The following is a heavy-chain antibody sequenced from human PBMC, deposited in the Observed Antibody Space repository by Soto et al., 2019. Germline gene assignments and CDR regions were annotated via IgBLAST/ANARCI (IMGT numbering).Heavy chain of an antibody. CDR3: ARGVAGSGFDL. D-gene: IGHD6-19*01. CDR2: TYYRSNWRH. Sequence: PSQTLSLTCAISGDSVSSNTAAWNWIRSSPSRGLEWLGRTYYRSNWRHDYAVSVKSRITVNPDTSKNHFSLQLNSVTPDDTAVCCARGVAGSGFDLWGQGTLVTVSS. V-gene: IGHV6-1*01. J-gene: IGHJ4*02. CDR1: GDSVSSNTAA.